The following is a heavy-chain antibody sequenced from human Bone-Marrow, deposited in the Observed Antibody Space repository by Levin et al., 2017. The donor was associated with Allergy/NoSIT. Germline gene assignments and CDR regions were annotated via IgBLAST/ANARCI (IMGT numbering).Heavy chain of an antibody. CDR3: AKVGEDFGPGGRHYMDV. CDR2: ISSGNAD. V-gene: IGHV3-23*05. J-gene: IGHJ6*03. CDR1: GFNIASHG. Sequence: GGSLRLSCAVSGFNIASHGMSWVRQAPGKGLEWVSAISSGNADYYANSVKGRFSMPRDNSKNILYLQMNSLRAEDTAIYYCAKVGEDFGPGGRHYMDVWGRGTSVSVSS. D-gene: IGHD3-16*01.